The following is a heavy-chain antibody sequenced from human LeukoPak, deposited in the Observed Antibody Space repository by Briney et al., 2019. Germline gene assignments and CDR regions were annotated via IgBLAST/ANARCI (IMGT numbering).Heavy chain of an antibody. CDR3: ASFGVYGIVVVVVATQAQGAFDV. V-gene: IGHV1-2*02. CDR2: INPNSGGT. D-gene: IGHD2-15*01. CDR1: GYTFTVYY. Sequence: ASVKVSCKVSGYTFTVYYMHWVRQAPGQGLEWLGWINPNSGGTNYAQNFQGRVTMTRDTSISTGYMELSRLRSDNTAVYYCASFGVYGIVVVVVATQAQGAFDVWGQGTMVTVSP. J-gene: IGHJ3*01.